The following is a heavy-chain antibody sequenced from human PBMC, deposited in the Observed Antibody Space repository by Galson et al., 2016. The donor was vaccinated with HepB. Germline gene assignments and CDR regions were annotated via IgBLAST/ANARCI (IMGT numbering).Heavy chain of an antibody. V-gene: IGHV3-9*01. D-gene: IGHD1-26*01. CDR1: GFPFDDYA. Sequence: SCAASGFPFDDYAMHWVRQAPGKGLEWVSRISWNSGSIDYAGSVKGRFAISRDNAKNSLYLQMNSLRAEDTALYYCAKSGGMNYYYYMDVWGKGTTVTVSS. CDR3: AKSGGMNYYYYMDV. J-gene: IGHJ6*03. CDR2: ISWNSGSI.